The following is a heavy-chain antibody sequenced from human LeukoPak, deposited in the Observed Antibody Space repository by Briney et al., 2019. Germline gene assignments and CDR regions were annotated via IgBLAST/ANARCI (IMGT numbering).Heavy chain of an antibody. V-gene: IGHV3-64D*06. D-gene: IGHD3-10*01. Sequence: PVGSLRLSCSASGFTFSSSAMYWVRQAPGKGLEYVSAFSSDGSSTFYADSVKGRFTISRDNSKNMLYLQMSSLRADDTAVYYCVKTLKYYGSGRGLFDSWGQGILVTVAS. CDR1: GFTFSSSA. J-gene: IGHJ4*02. CDR3: VKTLKYYGSGRGLFDS. CDR2: FSSDGSST.